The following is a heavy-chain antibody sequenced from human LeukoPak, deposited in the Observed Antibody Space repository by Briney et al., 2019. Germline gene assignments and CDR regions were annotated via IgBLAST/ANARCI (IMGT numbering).Heavy chain of an antibody. J-gene: IGHJ4*02. Sequence: PSETLSLTCAVSGGSISSGGYSWSWIRRPPGKGLEWIGYIYYSGSTYYNPSLKSRVTISVDTSKNQFSLKLSSVTAADTAVYYCARGPGYGSGSYYNKVLFSYWGQGTLVTVSS. D-gene: IGHD3-10*01. CDR2: IYYSGST. V-gene: IGHV4-30-4*07. CDR1: GGSISSGGYS. CDR3: ARGPGYGSGSYYNKVLFSY.